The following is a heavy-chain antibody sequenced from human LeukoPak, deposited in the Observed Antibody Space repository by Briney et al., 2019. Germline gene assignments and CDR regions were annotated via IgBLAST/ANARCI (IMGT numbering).Heavy chain of an antibody. J-gene: IGHJ4*02. CDR1: GFTFSSYA. D-gene: IGHD3-22*01. CDR3: AKDHSSGYSYFDY. Sequence: AGGSLRLSCAASGFTFSSYAMSWVRQAPGKGLEWVSAISGSGGSTYYADSVKGRFTIYRDNSKHTLYLQMNSLRAEDTAVYYCAKDHSSGYSYFDYWGQGTLVTVSS. V-gene: IGHV3-23*01. CDR2: ISGSGGST.